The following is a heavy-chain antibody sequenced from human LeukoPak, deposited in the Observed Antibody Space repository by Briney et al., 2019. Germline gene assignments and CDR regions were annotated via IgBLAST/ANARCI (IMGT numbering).Heavy chain of an antibody. CDR2: INHSGST. J-gene: IGHJ3*02. CDR3: ARGGVPTPDAFDI. Sequence: RSSETLSLTCAVYGGSFSGYYWSWIRQPPGKGLEWIGEINHSGSTNYNPSLKSRVTISVDTSKNQFSLKLSSVTAADTAVYYCARGGVPTPDAFDIWGQGTMVTVSS. V-gene: IGHV4-34*01. D-gene: IGHD3-10*01. CDR1: GGSFSGYY.